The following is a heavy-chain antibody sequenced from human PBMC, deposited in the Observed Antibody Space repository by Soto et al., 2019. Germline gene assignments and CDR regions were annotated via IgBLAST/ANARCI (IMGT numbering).Heavy chain of an antibody. D-gene: IGHD3-3*01. CDR3: ARDFAYFDS. CDR2: VYHSGTT. CDR1: GVSITGSY. Sequence: SETLSLTCSVSGVSITGSYWSWIRQPPGKTLEWIGYVYHSGTTTYNPSLKSRVSISVDTSKNQFSLNLDSVTAADTAVYFCARDFAYFDSWGQGTLVTVSS. V-gene: IGHV4-59*01. J-gene: IGHJ4*02.